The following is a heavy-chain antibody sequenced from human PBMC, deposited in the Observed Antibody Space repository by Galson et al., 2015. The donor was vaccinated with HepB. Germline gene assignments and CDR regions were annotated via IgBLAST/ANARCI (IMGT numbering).Heavy chain of an antibody. CDR2: INSYNGDT. CDR1: GYKFINYG. J-gene: IGHJ5*02. Sequence: SVKVSCKASGYKFINYGINWVRQAPGQGLEWMGWINSYNGDTDYAQNFQGRVTMTADTSTKTAYMELRSLRSDDTAIYYCARDHTVTSKNWFDPWGQGTLVTVSS. V-gene: IGHV1-18*01. CDR3: ARDHTVTSKNWFDP. D-gene: IGHD4-17*01.